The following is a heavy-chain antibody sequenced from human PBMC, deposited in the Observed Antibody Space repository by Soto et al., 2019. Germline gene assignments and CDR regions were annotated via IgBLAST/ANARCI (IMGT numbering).Heavy chain of an antibody. CDR3: ARGDTMIVVVTLDAFDI. D-gene: IGHD3-22*01. J-gene: IGHJ3*02. V-gene: IGHV4-34*01. CDR1: GGSFSGYY. CDR2: INHSGST. Sequence: SETLSLTCAVYGGSFSGYYWSWIRRPPGKGLEWIGEINHSGSTNYNPSLKSRVTISADTSKNQSSLKLSSVTAADTAVYYCARGDTMIVVVTLDAFDIWGQGTMVTVSS.